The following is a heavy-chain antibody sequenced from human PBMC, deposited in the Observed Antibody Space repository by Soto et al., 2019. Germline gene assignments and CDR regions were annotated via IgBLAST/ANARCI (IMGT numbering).Heavy chain of an antibody. CDR2: IYYSGST. CDR1: GGSISSYY. D-gene: IGHD1-7*01. J-gene: IGHJ5*02. CDR3: AGYNWNYYFDP. Sequence: SETLSLTCTVSGGSISSYYWSWIRQPPGKGLEWIGYIYYSGSTNYNPSLKSRVTISVDTSKNQFSLKLISGTAADTAVYYCAGYNWNYYFDPWGQGTLVTVSS. V-gene: IGHV4-59*01.